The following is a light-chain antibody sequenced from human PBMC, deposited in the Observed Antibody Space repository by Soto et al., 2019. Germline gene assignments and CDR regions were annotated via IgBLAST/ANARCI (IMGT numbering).Light chain of an antibody. Sequence: DIVMTQSPDSLAVSLGERATINCKSSQSVLYSSNNKNYLAWYQQKPGQPPKLLIYWASTRESGVPDRFSVSGSGTDFTLSISTLQAEDVAVYHCQQYFTSPQTFGQGTKVEIK. J-gene: IGKJ1*01. CDR3: QQYFTSPQT. CDR1: QSVLYSSNNKNY. CDR2: WAS. V-gene: IGKV4-1*01.